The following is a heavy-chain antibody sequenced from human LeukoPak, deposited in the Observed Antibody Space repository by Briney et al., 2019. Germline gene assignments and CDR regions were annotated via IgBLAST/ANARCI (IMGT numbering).Heavy chain of an antibody. Sequence: PSETLSLTCAVYGGSFSGYYWSWIRQPPGKGLEWIGEINHSGSTNFNPSLKSRVTISVDTSKNQFSLKLSSVTAADTAVYYCARCGVRGYYYGMDVWGQGTTVTVSS. D-gene: IGHD3-3*01. CDR1: GGSFSGYY. J-gene: IGHJ6*02. CDR2: INHSGST. V-gene: IGHV4-34*01. CDR3: ARCGVRGYYYGMDV.